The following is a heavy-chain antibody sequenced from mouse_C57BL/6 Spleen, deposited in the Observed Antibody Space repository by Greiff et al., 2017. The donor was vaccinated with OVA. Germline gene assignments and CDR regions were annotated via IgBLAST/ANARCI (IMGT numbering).Heavy chain of an antibody. Sequence: EVHLVESGGGLVKPGGSLKLSCAASGFTFSSYAMSWVRQTPEKRLEWVATISDGGSYTYYPDNVKGRFTISRDNAKNNLYLQMSHLKSEDTAMYYCAITTVVEGYFDVWGTGTTVTVSS. D-gene: IGHD1-1*01. J-gene: IGHJ1*03. CDR2: ISDGGSYT. CDR3: AITTVVEGYFDV. CDR1: GFTFSSYA. V-gene: IGHV5-4*01.